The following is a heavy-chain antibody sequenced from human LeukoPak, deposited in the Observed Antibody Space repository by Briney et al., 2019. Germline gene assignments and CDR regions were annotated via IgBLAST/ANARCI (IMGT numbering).Heavy chain of an antibody. Sequence: PSETLSLTRTVSGGSISSGDYYWSWIRQPPGKGLEWIGYIYYSGSTYYNPSLKSRVTISVDTSKNQFSLKLSSVTAADTAVYYCARDYSFGEKINWGQGTLVTVSS. CDR1: GGSISSGDYY. V-gene: IGHV4-30-4*01. CDR2: IYYSGST. J-gene: IGHJ4*02. CDR3: ARDYSFGEKIN. D-gene: IGHD3-10*01.